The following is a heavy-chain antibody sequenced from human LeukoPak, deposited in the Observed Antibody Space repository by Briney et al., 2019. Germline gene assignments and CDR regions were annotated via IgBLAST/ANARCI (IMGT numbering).Heavy chain of an antibody. J-gene: IGHJ4*02. CDR3: VGVNIAAAGPEYYFDY. V-gene: IGHV4-39*07. D-gene: IGHD6-13*01. Sequence: SETLSLTCTVSGGSISSSSYYWGWIRQPPGKGLEWIGSIYYSGSTYYNPSLKSRVTISVDTSKNQFSLKLSSVTAADTVVYYCVGVNIAAAGPEYYFDYWGQGTLVTVSS. CDR2: IYYSGST. CDR1: GGSISSSSYY.